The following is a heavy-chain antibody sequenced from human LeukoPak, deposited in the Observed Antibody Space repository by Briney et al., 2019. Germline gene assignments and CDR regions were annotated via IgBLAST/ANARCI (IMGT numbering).Heavy chain of an antibody. CDR3: ARDGRGYYEISGSTHVLVYGMDV. CDR2: IYHSGST. D-gene: IGHD3-22*01. V-gene: IGHV4-39*07. J-gene: IGHJ6*02. CDR1: GGSISSGGYY. Sequence: PSETLSLTCTVSGGSISSGGYYWGWVRQPPGKGLEWIGEIYHSGSTNYNPSLKSRVTISVDKSKNQFSLKVNSVTAADTAVYYCARDGRGYYEISGSTHVLVYGMDVWGQGTTVTVSS.